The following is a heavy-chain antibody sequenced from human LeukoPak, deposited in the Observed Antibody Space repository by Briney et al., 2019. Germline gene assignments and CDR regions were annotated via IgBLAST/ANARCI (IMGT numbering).Heavy chain of an antibody. Sequence: ASVKVSCKASGYTFTSYDINWVRQATGQGLEWMGWMNPNSGNTGYAQKFQGRVTITADKSTSTAYMELSSLRSEDTAVYYCAFLETMVRGGGYYYYMDVWGKGTTVTVSS. CDR1: GYTFTSYD. CDR2: MNPNSGNT. D-gene: IGHD3-10*01. V-gene: IGHV1-8*01. J-gene: IGHJ6*03. CDR3: AFLETMVRGGGYYYYMDV.